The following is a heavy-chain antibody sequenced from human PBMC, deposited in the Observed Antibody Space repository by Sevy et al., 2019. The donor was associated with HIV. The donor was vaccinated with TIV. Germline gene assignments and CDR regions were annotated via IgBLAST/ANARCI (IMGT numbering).Heavy chain of an antibody. D-gene: IGHD3-10*01. J-gene: IGHJ6*03. CDR1: GFTFSSYE. V-gene: IGHV3-48*03. Sequence: GGSLRLSCAASGFTFSSYEMNWVRQAPGKGLEWVSYISSSGSTIYYADSVKGRFTISRDNAKNSLYLQMNSLRAEDTAVYYCARTYYYSSGSYYWFGIGDYYYYMDVWGKGTTVTVSS. CDR2: ISSSGSTI. CDR3: ARTYYYSSGSYYWFGIGDYYYYMDV.